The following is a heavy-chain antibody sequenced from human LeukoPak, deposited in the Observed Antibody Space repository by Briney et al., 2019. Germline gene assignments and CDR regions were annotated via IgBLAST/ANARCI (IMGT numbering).Heavy chain of an antibody. J-gene: IGHJ6*03. CDR2: IYHSGST. V-gene: IGHV4-38-2*02. D-gene: IGHD6-13*01. CDR1: GYSISNGYY. Sequence: SETLSLTCTVSGYSISNGYYWAWLRQPPGQGLEWIGSIYHSGSTYYNPSLNSRVTISVDTSKNQFSLKLSSVTAADTAVYYCARAEAAAGQVFGFAYYYYYMDVWGKGTTVTISS. CDR3: ARAEAAAGQVFGFAYYYYYMDV.